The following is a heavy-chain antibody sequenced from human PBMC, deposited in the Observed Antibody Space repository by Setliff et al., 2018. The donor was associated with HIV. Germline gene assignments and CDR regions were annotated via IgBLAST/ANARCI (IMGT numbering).Heavy chain of an antibody. CDR1: GRSFSGYY. J-gene: IGHJ3*01. V-gene: IGHV4-34*01. Sequence: PSETLSLTCAVYGRSFSGYYWSWIRQPPGKGLEWIGEINQSGGTNYNSSLKSRVTMSIDTSKNQFSLNVSSVTAADTAAYYCARGWGHDGFDFWGQGTMVTVSS. CDR3: ARGWGHDGFDF. D-gene: IGHD7-27*01. CDR2: INQSGGT.